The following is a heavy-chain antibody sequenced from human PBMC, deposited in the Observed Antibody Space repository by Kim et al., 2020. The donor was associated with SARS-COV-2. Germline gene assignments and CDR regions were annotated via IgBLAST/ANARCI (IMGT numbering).Heavy chain of an antibody. CDR1: GFTFSGYA. Sequence: GGSLRLSCTASGFTFSGYAMAWVRQAPGKGLEWVSGVSAVGTSTYNADSVKGRFTISRDNSKNTLYLQMNSLTAEDTALYYCAKGEGTYNWNTGLDSWGRGTLVTVSS. J-gene: IGHJ4*02. CDR3: AKGEGTYNWNTGLDS. CDR2: VSAVGTST. D-gene: IGHD1-20*01. V-gene: IGHV3-23*01.